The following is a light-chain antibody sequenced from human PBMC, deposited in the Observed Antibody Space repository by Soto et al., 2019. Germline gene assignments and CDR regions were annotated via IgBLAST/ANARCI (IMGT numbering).Light chain of an antibody. CDR2: TNN. J-gene: IGLJ1*01. CDR3: AAWDDRLNGCV. V-gene: IGLV1-44*01. CDR1: GSDIGSHA. Sequence: QSALTQPPSASGTPGQRVTISCSGSGSDIGSHAVNWYQHLPGTAPKLLIYTNNQRPSGVPDRFSGSKSGTSASLAISGLQSEDEADYYCAAWDDRLNGCVFGTGTKVTVL.